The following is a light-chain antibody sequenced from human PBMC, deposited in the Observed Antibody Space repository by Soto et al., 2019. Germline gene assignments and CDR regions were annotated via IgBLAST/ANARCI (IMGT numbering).Light chain of an antibody. CDR2: GAS. J-gene: IGKJ2*02. CDR1: QSVSSD. CDR3: QQCRNGPCT. Sequence: EIMMTQSPATLSVSAGDRVTLSCRASQSVSSDLAWYQQKRGQAPRLLIFGASTRATGIPARFSGSGTGTEFTLTISSLQSEDFAVYYCQQCRNGPCTFGQGTKVAIK. V-gene: IGKV3-15*01.